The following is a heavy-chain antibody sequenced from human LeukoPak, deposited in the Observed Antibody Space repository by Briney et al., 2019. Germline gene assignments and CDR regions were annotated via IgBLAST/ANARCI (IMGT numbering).Heavy chain of an antibody. D-gene: IGHD1-26*01. Sequence: PSETLSLTCTVSGCSINTYYWTWIRQPPGKGLEWIGYIYNSGSTKYNPSLKSRVTISTDTSKKPFSLRVSSVTAADTAVYYCARRLRIEGGTRRDDALDMWGQGTMVTVSS. CDR2: IYNSGST. J-gene: IGHJ3*02. CDR1: GCSINTYY. CDR3: ARRLRIEGGTRRDDALDM. V-gene: IGHV4-59*08.